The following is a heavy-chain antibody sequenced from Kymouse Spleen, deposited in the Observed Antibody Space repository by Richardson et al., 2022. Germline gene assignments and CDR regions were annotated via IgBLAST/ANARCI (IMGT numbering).Heavy chain of an antibody. V-gene: IGHV3-73*02. CDR3: TRQARGYSYGPYNWFDP. D-gene: IGHD5-18,IGHD5-18*01. Sequence: EVQLVESGGGLVQPGGSLKLSCAASGFTFSGSAMHWVRQASGKGLEWVGRIRSKANSYATAYAASVKGRFTISRDDSKNTAYLQMNSLKTEDTAVYYCTRQARGYSYGPYNWFDPWGQGTLVTVSS. CDR2: IRSKANSYAT. CDR1: GFTFSGSA. J-gene: IGHJ5*02.